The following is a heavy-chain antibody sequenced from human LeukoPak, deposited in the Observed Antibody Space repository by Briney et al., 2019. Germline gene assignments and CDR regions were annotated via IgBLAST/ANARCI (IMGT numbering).Heavy chain of an antibody. CDR1: GYSFTSYW. V-gene: IGHV5-51*01. CDR2: SYPGDSDT. J-gene: IGHJ5*02. CDR3: ARQAAAAGFHWFDP. Sequence: GESLKISCKGSGYSFTSYWIGLVRQMPGKGLEWMGISYPGDSDTRYSPSFQGQVTISADKSISTAYLQWSSLKASDTAMYYCARQAAAAGFHWFDPWGQGTLVTVSS. D-gene: IGHD6-13*01.